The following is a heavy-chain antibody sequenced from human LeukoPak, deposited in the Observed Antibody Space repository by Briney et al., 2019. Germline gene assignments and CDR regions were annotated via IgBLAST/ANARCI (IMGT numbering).Heavy chain of an antibody. D-gene: IGHD1-14*01. CDR2: LYYSGST. J-gene: IGHJ4*02. CDR1: GDSIGSSTYY. Sequence: SETLSLTCSVSGDSIGSSTYYWGWIRQPPGKGLEWIGSLYYSGSTYYNPSLKSRVTFSVDTSKNQFSLNLSSVTAADTAVYYCAVSQRFAEPPGDWGQGTLVTVSS. V-gene: IGHV4-39*01. CDR3: AVSQRFAEPPGD.